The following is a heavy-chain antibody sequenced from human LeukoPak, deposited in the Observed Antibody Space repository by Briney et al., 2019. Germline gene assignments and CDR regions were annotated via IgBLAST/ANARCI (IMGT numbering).Heavy chain of an antibody. CDR1: GYTFTSYG. CDR2: ISAYNGNT. J-gene: IGHJ5*02. V-gene: IGHV1-18*01. D-gene: IGHD6-19*01. Sequence: ASVKVSCKASGYTFTSYGISWVRQAPGQGLEWMGWISAYNGNTNYAQKLQGRVTMTTDTSTSTAYMELRSLRSDDTAVYYCARDLRSRNSPSIAVARTYNWFDPWGQGTLVTVSS. CDR3: ARDLRSRNSPSIAVARTYNWFDP.